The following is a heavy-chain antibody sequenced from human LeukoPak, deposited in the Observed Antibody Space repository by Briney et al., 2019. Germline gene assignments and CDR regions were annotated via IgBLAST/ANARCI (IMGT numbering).Heavy chain of an antibody. D-gene: IGHD1-26*01. CDR3: ARDNSVGDNAWWFDP. Sequence: PSVKLSCKASGYTFTGYYIHWVRQAPGQGLEWMGLINPTGGSTGYAQKFQGRVTMTRDMSTSTDYMELSSLRSEDTAIYYCARDNSVGDNAWWFDPWGQGTLVTVSS. J-gene: IGHJ5*02. V-gene: IGHV1-46*01. CDR2: INPTGGST. CDR1: GYTFTGYY.